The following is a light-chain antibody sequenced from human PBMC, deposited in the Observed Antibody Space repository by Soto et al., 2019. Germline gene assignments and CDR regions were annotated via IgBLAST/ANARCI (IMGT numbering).Light chain of an antibody. CDR1: QRVNSSY. CDR3: QQYANWPPWT. CDR2: GGY. Sequence: IVLTQSPGTRSFSPGETANLSWRASQRVNSSYLAWFQQRPGQPHRLLFYGGYSRAAGVPARFSGSGSGTEFTLTISSLQPEDFAVYYCQQYANWPPWTFGQGTKVDIK. J-gene: IGKJ1*01. V-gene: IGKV3-20*01.